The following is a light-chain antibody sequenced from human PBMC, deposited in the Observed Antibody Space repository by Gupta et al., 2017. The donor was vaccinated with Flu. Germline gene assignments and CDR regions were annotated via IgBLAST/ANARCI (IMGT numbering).Light chain of an antibody. CDR3: GTWDDSLYTML. J-gene: IGLJ3*02. Sequence: SSNIGKNYVSWYQHLPGTAPKLLIYENDKRPSGIPDRFSGAKSGTSATLGITGLQTGDEADYYCGTWDDSLYTMLFGGGTKLTVL. CDR2: END. V-gene: IGLV1-51*02. CDR1: SSNIGKNY.